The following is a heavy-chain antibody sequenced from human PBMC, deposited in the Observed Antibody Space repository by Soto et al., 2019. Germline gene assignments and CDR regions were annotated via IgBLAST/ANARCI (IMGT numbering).Heavy chain of an antibody. CDR2: IYPGDSDT. V-gene: IGHV5-51*01. CDR3: ARRAGSYYDALRHYYYGMDV. D-gene: IGHD1-26*01. CDR1: GYSFTSYW. J-gene: IGHJ6*02. Sequence: GESLKISCKGSGYSFTSYWIGWVRQMPGKGLEWMGIIYPGDSDTRYSPSFQGQVTISADKSISTAYLQWSSLKASDTAMYYCARRAGSYYDALRHYYYGMDVWDQGTTVTVSS.